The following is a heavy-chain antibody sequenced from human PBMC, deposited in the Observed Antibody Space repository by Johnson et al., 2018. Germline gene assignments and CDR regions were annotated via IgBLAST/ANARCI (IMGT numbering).Heavy chain of an antibody. CDR1: GGTFSSYT. Sequence: VQLVESGAEVKKXGSSVKVSCKASGGTFSSYTISWVRQAPGQGLEWMGRIIPIFGTANYAQKFQGRVTITADESTSTAYMELSSLRSEDTAVYYCAREVEMATTSRGAFDIWGQGTMVTVSS. CDR3: AREVEMATTSRGAFDI. J-gene: IGHJ3*02. V-gene: IGHV1-69*18. D-gene: IGHD5-24*01. CDR2: IIPIFGTA.